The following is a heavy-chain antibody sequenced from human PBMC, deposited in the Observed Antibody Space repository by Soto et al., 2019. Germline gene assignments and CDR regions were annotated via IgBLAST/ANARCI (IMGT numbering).Heavy chain of an antibody. V-gene: IGHV3-23*01. J-gene: IGHJ4*02. D-gene: IGHD6-13*01. CDR2: TSGGGNDR. Sequence: EVQLLESGGGLVQPGGSQTLSCAASGFTFSSYAMSWVRQAPGKGLEWVSATSGGGNDRFYADSVKGRFTISRDNSRNTLYLHMNSLKAEDTAAHYCARILFIAATDTEPFDSWGQGALVTVSS. CDR1: GFTFSSYA. CDR3: ARILFIAATDTEPFDS.